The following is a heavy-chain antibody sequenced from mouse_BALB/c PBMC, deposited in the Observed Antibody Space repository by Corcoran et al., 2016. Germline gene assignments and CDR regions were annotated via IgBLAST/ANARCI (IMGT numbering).Heavy chain of an antibody. J-gene: IGHJ2*01. V-gene: IGHV3-6*02. CDR2: ISYDGSN. Sequence: DVQLQESGPGLVKPPQSLSLTCSVTGYSITSGYYWNWIRQFPGNKLEWMGYISYDGSNNYNPSLKNRISITRDTSKNQFFLKLNSVTTEDTATYYCASRYDYFDYWGQGTTLTVSS. CDR1: GYSITSGYY. CDR3: ASRYDYFDY. D-gene: IGHD2-14*01.